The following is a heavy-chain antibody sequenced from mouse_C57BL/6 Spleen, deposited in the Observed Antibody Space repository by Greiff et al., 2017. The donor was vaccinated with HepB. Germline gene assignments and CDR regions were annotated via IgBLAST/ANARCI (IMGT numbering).Heavy chain of an antibody. CDR2: ILPGSGST. Sequence: VQRVESGAELMKPGASVKLSCKATGYTFTGYWIEWVKQRPGHGLEWIGEILPGSGSTNYNEKFKGKATFTADTSSNTAYMQLSSLSTEDSAIYYCARGGTTVVASPYYAMDYWGQGTSVTVSS. CDR1: GYTFTGYW. J-gene: IGHJ4*01. V-gene: IGHV1-9*01. CDR3: ARGGTTVVASPYYAMDY. D-gene: IGHD1-1*01.